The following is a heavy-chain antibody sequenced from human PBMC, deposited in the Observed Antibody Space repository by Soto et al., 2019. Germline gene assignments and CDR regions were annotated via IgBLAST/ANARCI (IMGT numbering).Heavy chain of an antibody. V-gene: IGHV4-34*01. CDR3: ARGSCPGKCYYYYMDV. Sequence: SRVTISVDTSKNQFSLKLSSVTAADTAVYYCARGSCPGKCYYYYMDVWGKGTTVTVSS. J-gene: IGHJ6*03. D-gene: IGHD2-15*01.